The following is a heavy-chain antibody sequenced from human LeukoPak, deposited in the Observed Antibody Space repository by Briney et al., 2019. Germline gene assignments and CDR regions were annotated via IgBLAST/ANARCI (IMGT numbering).Heavy chain of an antibody. CDR3: ARAIAAREVFDY. CDR2: IYYSGST. V-gene: IGHV4-39*01. D-gene: IGHD6-6*01. CDR1: GGSISSSSYY. J-gene: IGHJ4*02. Sequence: PSETLSLTCTVSGGSISSSSYYWGWIRQPPGKGLEWIGSIYYSGSTYYNPSLKSRVTISVDTSKNQFSLKLSSVTAADTAVYYCARAIAAREVFDYWDQGTLVTVSS.